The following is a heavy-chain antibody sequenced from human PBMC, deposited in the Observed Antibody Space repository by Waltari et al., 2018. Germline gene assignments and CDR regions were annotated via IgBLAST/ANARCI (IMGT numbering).Heavy chain of an antibody. CDR2: ISYDGRNK. Sequence: QVQLVESGGGVVQPGRSLRLSCAASGFTFSSYAMHWVRQAPGKGLEWVAGISYDGRNKYYADSVKGRFTISRDNSKNTLYLQMNSLRAEDTAVYYCARDLFYYDSSGEDYWGQGTLVTVSS. CDR1: GFTFSSYA. J-gene: IGHJ4*02. CDR3: ARDLFYYDSSGEDY. V-gene: IGHV3-30*01. D-gene: IGHD3-22*01.